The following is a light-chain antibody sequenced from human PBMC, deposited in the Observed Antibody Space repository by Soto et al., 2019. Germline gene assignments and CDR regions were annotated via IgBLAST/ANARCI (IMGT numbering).Light chain of an antibody. CDR3: QQYNSYSQV. CDR2: LAS. J-gene: IGKJ1*01. CDR1: QAVNTR. Sequence: EIVLTQSPATLSSFPGDRVTLSCRASQAVNTRLAWYQHKPGQAPRLLIYLASNRAAGVPARFSGSGSGTDFTLTISNVEPEDFATYYCQQYNSYSQVFGQGTKVEIK. V-gene: IGKV3D-11*01.